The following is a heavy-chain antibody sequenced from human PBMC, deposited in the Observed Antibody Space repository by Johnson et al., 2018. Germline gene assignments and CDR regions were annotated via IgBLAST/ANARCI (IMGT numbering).Heavy chain of an antibody. Sequence: QVQLQESGPGLVKPSETLSLTCNVSGASISAYYWSWIRQPAGKGLEWIGRTFASGNSNYNPSLKSRVTMSVDASKSQFSLKLSSVTAADTAVDYGARGMKTTVTTGYYHYYLDVWGKGTTVTVSS. J-gene: IGHJ6*03. CDR2: TFASGNS. D-gene: IGHD4-17*01. CDR3: ARGMKTTVTTGYYHYYLDV. V-gene: IGHV4-4*07. CDR1: GASISAYY.